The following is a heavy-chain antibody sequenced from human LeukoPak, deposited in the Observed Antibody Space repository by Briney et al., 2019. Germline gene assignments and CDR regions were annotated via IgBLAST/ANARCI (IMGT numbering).Heavy chain of an antibody. V-gene: IGHV3-66*01. CDR1: GFTVSSDY. CDR3: ARADRERYCSGGSCYPAAAGILSD. J-gene: IGHJ4*02. CDR2: IYSDDNT. Sequence: GGSLRLSCVAYGFTVSSDYMSWVRQAPGKGLEWVSLIYSDDNTYYADSVKGRFTISRDNSKNMLYLQMNSLRAEDTAVYYCARADRERYCSGGSCYPAAAGILSDWGQGTLVIVSS. D-gene: IGHD2-15*01.